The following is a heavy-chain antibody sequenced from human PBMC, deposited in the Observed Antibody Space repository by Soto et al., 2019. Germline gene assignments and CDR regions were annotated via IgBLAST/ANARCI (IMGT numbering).Heavy chain of an antibody. CDR3: ARVGSGWEDYYYYYGMDV. J-gene: IGHJ6*02. V-gene: IGHV4-59*01. D-gene: IGHD6-19*01. CDR1: GGSISSYY. Sequence: SETLSLTCTVSGGSISSYYWSWIRQPPGKGLEWIGYIYYSGSTNYNPSLKSRVTISVDTSKNQFSLKLSSVTAADTAVYYCARVGSGWEDYYYYYGMDVWGQGTTVTVSS. CDR2: IYYSGST.